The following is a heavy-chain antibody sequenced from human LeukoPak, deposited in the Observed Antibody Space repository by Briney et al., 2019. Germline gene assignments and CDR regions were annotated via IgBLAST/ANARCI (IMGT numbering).Heavy chain of an antibody. V-gene: IGHV3-7*01. CDR3: ARDWGGYCSSTSCPKMDV. CDR1: GFTFSSYW. CDR2: IKQDGSEK. J-gene: IGHJ6*04. Sequence: PGGSLRLSCAASGFTFSSYWMSWVRQASGKGLEWVANIKQDGSEKYYVDSVKGRFTISRDNAKNSLYLQMNSLRAEDTAVYYCARDWGGYCSSTSCPKMDVWGKGTTVTVSS. D-gene: IGHD2-2*01.